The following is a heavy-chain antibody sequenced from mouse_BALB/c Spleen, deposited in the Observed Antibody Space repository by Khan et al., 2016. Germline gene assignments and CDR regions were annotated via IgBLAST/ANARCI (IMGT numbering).Heavy chain of an antibody. CDR2: INYSGTI. V-gene: IGHV3-5*02. D-gene: IGHD1-2*01. CDR3: ARDHYYGYWFLY. J-gene: IGHJ3*01. Sequence: EVQLQESGPGLVKPSQTVSLTCTVTGISITTGNYRWSWIRQFPGNKLEWIGYINYSGTITYNPSLTSRTTITRDTSKNQFFLEMNSLTAEDTATYYCARDHYYGYWFLYWGQGTLVTFSA. CDR1: GISITTGNYR.